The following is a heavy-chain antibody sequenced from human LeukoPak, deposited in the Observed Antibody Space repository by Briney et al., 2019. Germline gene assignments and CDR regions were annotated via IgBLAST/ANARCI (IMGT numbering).Heavy chain of an antibody. CDR2: IHYSGSI. V-gene: IGHV4-59*01. CDR1: GGSICSYY. J-gene: IGHJ3*02. CDR3: ARVGSYAFDI. Sequence: SETLSLTCTVSGGSICSYYWSWLRQPPGRGLEWIGYIHYSGSINSNPSLKSRVTISVDTSKNQFSLRLSSVTAADTAVYYCARVGSYAFDIWGQGTMVTVSS.